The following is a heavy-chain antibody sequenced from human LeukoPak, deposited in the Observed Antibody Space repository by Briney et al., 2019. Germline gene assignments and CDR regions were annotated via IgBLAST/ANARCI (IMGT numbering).Heavy chain of an antibody. Sequence: GGSLRLSCAASGFTFDDYGMSWVRQAPGKGLEWVSSISSSSSYIYYADSVKGRFTISRDNAKNSLYPQMNSLRAEDTAVYYCARVNIVVVVAAHDAFDIWGQGTMVTVSS. D-gene: IGHD2-15*01. CDR3: ARVNIVVVVAAHDAFDI. J-gene: IGHJ3*02. V-gene: IGHV3-21*01. CDR2: ISSSSSYI. CDR1: GFTFDDYG.